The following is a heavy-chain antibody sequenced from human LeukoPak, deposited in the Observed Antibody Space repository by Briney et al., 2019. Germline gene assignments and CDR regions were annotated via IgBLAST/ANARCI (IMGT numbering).Heavy chain of an antibody. Sequence: GGSLRLSCAASGFTFSSYAMHWVRQAPGKGLEYVSAISSNGGSTYYANSVKGRFTTSRDNSKNTLYLQMGSLRAEDMAVYYCARDGLDCSSTSCYGDYWGQGTLVTVSS. V-gene: IGHV3-64*01. CDR1: GFTFSSYA. CDR3: ARDGLDCSSTSCYGDY. D-gene: IGHD2-2*01. J-gene: IGHJ4*02. CDR2: ISSNGGST.